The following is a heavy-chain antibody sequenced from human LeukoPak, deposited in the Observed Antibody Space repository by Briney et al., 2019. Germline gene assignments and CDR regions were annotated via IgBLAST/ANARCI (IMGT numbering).Heavy chain of an antibody. CDR1: GFTFSSYS. V-gene: IGHV3-21*01. Sequence: AGGSLRLSCAASGFTFSSYSMNWVRQAPGKGLEWVSSISSSSYIYYADSVKGRFTISRDNAKNSLYLQMNSLRAEDTAVYYCARALRVSGAFDIWGQGTMVTVSS. J-gene: IGHJ3*02. CDR2: ISSSSYI. CDR3: ARALRVSGAFDI.